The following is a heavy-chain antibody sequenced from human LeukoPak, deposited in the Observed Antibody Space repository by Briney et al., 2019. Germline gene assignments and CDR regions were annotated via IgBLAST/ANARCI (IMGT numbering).Heavy chain of an antibody. J-gene: IGHJ4*02. CDR3: AAGPAGNGHLSSY. Sequence: GGSLRLSCAASGFTFNNYWLHWVRQVPGKGLMWVSRINGDGNNVNYADSVKGRFTISRDNAKNTLHLQMNSLRAEDTAVYYCAAGPAGNGHLSSYWGQGTRVTVSS. V-gene: IGHV3-74*01. D-gene: IGHD1-1*01. CDR2: INGDGNNV. CDR1: GFTFNNYW.